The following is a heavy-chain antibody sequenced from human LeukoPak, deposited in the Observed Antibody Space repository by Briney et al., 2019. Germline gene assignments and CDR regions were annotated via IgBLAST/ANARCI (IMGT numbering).Heavy chain of an antibody. D-gene: IGHD5-24*01. CDR1: GFTFSSYE. J-gene: IGHJ4*02. Sequence: GGSLRLSCAASGFTFSSYEMNWVRQGPGKGLEWVSYISSSGSTIYYADSVKGRFTISRDNAKNSLYLQMNSLRAEDTAVYYCARDRFPRMAGPILVDWGQGTLVTVSS. V-gene: IGHV3-48*03. CDR3: ARDRFPRMAGPILVD. CDR2: ISSSGSTI.